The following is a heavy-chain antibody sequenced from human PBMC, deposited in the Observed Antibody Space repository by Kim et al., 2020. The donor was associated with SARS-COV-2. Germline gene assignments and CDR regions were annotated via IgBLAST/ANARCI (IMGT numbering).Heavy chain of an antibody. CDR1: GFTFSSYG. V-gene: IGHV3-30*18. Sequence: GGSLRLSCAASGFTFSSYGMHWVRQAPGKGLEWVAVISYDGSNKYYADSVKGRFTISRDNSKNTLYLQMNSLRAEDTAVYYCAKRLGYYDSSAQYWGQGTLVTVSS. CDR2: ISYDGSNK. D-gene: IGHD3-22*01. J-gene: IGHJ4*02. CDR3: AKRLGYYDSSAQY.